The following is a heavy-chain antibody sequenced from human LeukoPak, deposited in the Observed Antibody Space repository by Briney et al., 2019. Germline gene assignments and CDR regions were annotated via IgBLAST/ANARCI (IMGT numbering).Heavy chain of an antibody. D-gene: IGHD1-26*01. J-gene: IGHJ6*02. CDR3: ARDVQVGATTSLLLDV. CDR1: GFTFSSYA. CDR2: ISYDGSNK. Sequence: GGSPRLSCAASGFTFSSYAMHWVRQAPGKGLEWVAVISYDGSNKYYADSVKGRFTISRDNSKNTLYLQMNSLRAEDTAVYYCARDVQVGATTSLLLDVWGQGTTVTVSS. V-gene: IGHV3-30-3*01.